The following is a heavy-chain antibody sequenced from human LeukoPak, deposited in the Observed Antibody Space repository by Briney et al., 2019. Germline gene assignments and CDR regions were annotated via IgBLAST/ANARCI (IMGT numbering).Heavy chain of an antibody. Sequence: PGGSLRLSCAASGFTFSSYGMHWVRQAPGKGLEWVAVIWYDGSNKYYADSVKGRFTISRDNSKNTLYLQMNSLRAEDTAVYYCAKEVGATAYYYFDYWGQGTLVNVSS. J-gene: IGHJ4*02. CDR2: IWYDGSNK. CDR3: AKEVGATAYYYFDY. CDR1: GFTFSSYG. D-gene: IGHD1-26*01. V-gene: IGHV3-33*06.